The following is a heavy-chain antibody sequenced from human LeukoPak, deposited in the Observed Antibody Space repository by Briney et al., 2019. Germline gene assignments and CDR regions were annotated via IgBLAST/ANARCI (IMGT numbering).Heavy chain of an antibody. CDR1: GFTFSSYG. CDR2: ISYAGSNK. J-gene: IGHJ4*02. V-gene: IGHV3-30*18. CDR3: AKGAYYGD. D-gene: IGHD3-3*01. Sequence: GGSLRLSCAASGFTFSSYGMHWVRQAPGKGLEWVAVISYAGSNKYYADSVKGRFTISRDNSKNTLYLQMNSLRAEDTAVYYCAKGAYYGDWGQGTLVTVSS.